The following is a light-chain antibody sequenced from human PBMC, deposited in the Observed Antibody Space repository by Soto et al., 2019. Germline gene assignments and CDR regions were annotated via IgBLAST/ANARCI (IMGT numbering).Light chain of an antibody. Sequence: QSVLTQPPSVSGAPGQRVTISCTGSSSNIGAGYDVHWYQQLPGTAPKPLIYGNSNQPSGVPDRFSGSKSGTSASLAITGLQAEDEADYYCQSYDSSLCAVVVFGGGTKLTVL. V-gene: IGLV1-40*01. CDR3: QSYDSSLCAVVV. CDR1: SSNIGAGYD. CDR2: GNS. J-gene: IGLJ2*01.